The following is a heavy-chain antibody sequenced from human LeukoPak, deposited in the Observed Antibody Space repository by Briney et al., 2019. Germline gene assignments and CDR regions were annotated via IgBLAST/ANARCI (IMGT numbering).Heavy chain of an antibody. V-gene: IGHV1-2*02. Sequence: ASVTVSCKASGYTFTGYYMHWVRQAPGQGLEWMGWINPNSGGTNYAQKFQGRVTMTRDTSISTAYMELSRLRSDDTAVYYCAREVREDYDNGGRIYRRWWYFDLWGRGTLVTVSS. D-gene: IGHD4-23*01. CDR3: AREVREDYDNGGRIYRRWWYFDL. CDR2: INPNSGGT. CDR1: GYTFTGYY. J-gene: IGHJ2*01.